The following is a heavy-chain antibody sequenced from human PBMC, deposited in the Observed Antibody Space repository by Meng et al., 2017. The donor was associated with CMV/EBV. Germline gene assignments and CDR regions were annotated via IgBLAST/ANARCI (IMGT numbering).Heavy chain of an antibody. D-gene: IGHD6-19*01. CDR2: ISGSGGST. V-gene: IGHV3-23*01. CDR3: AKDYSSGRPRWFDP. CDR1: GGSISSSSYY. Sequence: RLQESGLGLVKPSEPLSPPCTASGGSISSSSYYWGWIRQPPGKGLEWVSAISGSGGSTYYADSVKGRFTISRDNSKNTLYLQMNSLRAEDTAVYYCAKDYSSGRPRWFDPWGQGTLVTVSS. J-gene: IGHJ5*02.